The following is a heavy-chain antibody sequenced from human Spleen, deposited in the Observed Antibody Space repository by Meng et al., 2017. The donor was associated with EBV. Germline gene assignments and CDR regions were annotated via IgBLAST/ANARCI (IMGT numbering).Heavy chain of an antibody. CDR3: ARDRTSNRFDY. Sequence: EVKLEESGGGLVKPGESLRLSCVASGFTLRSYGMHWVRLAPGKGLEWVSSISSNSIDIYYEDSVKGRFTISRDNAKNSLFLQMNSLRAEDTAVYYCARDRTSNRFDYWGQGTLVTVSS. J-gene: IGHJ4*02. CDR1: GFTLRSYG. D-gene: IGHD2-8*01. V-gene: IGHV3-21*01. CDR2: ISSNSIDI.